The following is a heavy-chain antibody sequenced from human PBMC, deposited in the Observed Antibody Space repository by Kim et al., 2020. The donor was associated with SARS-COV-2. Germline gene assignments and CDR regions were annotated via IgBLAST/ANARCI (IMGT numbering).Heavy chain of an antibody. V-gene: IGHV5-51*01. CDR2: IYPGDSDT. CDR3: SRQGGMASSAGFVY. CDR1: GYSFTSYW. D-gene: IGHD6-13*01. J-gene: IGHJ4*02. Sequence: GESLKISCKGSGYSFTSYWIGWVRQMPGKGLEWMGIIYPGDSDTRYRPSFQGQDTISADKSISTSYLQWSGLKASDTAMYYCSRQGGMASSAGFVYGGQGTLVTVSS.